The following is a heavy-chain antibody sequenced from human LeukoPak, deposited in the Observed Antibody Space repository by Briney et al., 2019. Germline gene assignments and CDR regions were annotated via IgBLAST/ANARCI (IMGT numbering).Heavy chain of an antibody. CDR3: AKAEVYYYDSSGYLYYFDY. V-gene: IGHV3-9*01. CDR2: ISWNSGSI. CDR1: GFTFDGYA. J-gene: IGHJ4*02. D-gene: IGHD3-22*01. Sequence: GRSLRLSCAASGFTFDGYAMHWVRQAPGKGLEWVSGISWNSGSIGYADSVKGRFTISRDNAQNSLYLQMNSLRAEDTALYYCAKAEVYYYDSSGYLYYFDYWGQGTLVTVSS.